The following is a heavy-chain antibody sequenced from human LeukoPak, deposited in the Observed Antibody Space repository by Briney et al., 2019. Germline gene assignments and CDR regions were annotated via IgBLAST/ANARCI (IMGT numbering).Heavy chain of an antibody. CDR2: ISGSGGST. Sequence: GGSLRLSCAASGFTFSSYAMSWVRQAPGKGLEWVSAISGSGGSTYYADSVKGRFTISRDNSKNTLYLQMNSLRAEDTAVYYCAKAITMIVVVEGLDYWGQGTLVTVSS. CDR3: AKAITMIVVVEGLDY. V-gene: IGHV3-23*01. J-gene: IGHJ4*02. D-gene: IGHD3-22*01. CDR1: GFTFSSYA.